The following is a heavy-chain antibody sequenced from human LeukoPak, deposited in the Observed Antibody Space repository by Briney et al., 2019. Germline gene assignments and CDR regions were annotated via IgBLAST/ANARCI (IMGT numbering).Heavy chain of an antibody. Sequence: SETLSLTCAVYGGSFRGYYWSWIRQPPGKGLEWIGEINHSGSTNYNPSLKSRVTISVDTSKNQFSLKLSSVTAADTAVYYCARPSNRGGSGSYLHYWGQGTLVTVSS. CDR2: INHSGST. CDR1: GGSFRGYY. J-gene: IGHJ4*02. V-gene: IGHV4-34*01. CDR3: ARPSNRGGSGSYLHY. D-gene: IGHD3-10*01.